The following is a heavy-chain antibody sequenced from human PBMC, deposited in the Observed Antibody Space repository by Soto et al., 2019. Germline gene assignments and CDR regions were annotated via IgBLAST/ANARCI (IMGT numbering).Heavy chain of an antibody. CDR1: DFIVGRNF. CDR2: IYSGGNT. CDR3: ASGFCRGGTCNRHLES. V-gene: IGHV3-66*01. Sequence: EVQLVESGGTWVYPGGSLRLSCAVTDFIVGRNFMTWVRQAPGKGPESVAIIYSGGNTHHADSVKGRFTISRDTSKNTRHLHMNSLRVEDSALYYCASGFCRGGTCNRHLESWGQGTQVTVSS. J-gene: IGHJ5*02. D-gene: IGHD1-1*01.